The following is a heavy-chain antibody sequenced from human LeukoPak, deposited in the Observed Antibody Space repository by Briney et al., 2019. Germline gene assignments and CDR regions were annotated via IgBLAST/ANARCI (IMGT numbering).Heavy chain of an antibody. CDR3: ARDWRDSGLNFFDY. V-gene: IGHV3-21*01. CDR2: ISSGSSHT. J-gene: IGHJ4*02. Sequence: GGSLRLSCAASGFTFSSYSMNWVRQAPGKGLEWVSSISSGSSHTYYADSVEGRFTISRDNAKNSLHLQMDSLRAEDTAVYYCARDWRDSGLNFFDYWGQGTLVTVSS. CDR1: GFTFSSYS. D-gene: IGHD2-21*01.